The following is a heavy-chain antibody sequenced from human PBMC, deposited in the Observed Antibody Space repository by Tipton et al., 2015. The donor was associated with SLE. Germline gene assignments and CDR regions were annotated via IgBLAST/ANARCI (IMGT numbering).Heavy chain of an antibody. Sequence: SLRLSCAASGFTFSTYSMKWVRQAPGKGLEWVSSISSSGSYTYYADSLKGRFTISRDNARNSLYLQMNSLRAEDTAVYYCARKNYYDDSGYTDYWGQGTLVTVSS. CDR2: ISSSGSYT. V-gene: IGHV3-21*01. D-gene: IGHD3-22*01. J-gene: IGHJ4*02. CDR1: GFTFSTYS. CDR3: ARKNYYDDSGYTDY.